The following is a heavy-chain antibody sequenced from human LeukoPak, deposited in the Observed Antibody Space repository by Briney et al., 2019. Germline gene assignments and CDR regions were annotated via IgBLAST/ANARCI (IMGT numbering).Heavy chain of an antibody. CDR1: GFTFSSYS. CDR2: ISSSSSYI. CDR3: ARGLSTVTTYYYYMDV. Sequence: GGSLRLSCAASGFTFSSYSMNWVRQAPGKGLEWVSSISSSSSYIYYADSVKGRFTISRDNAKNSLYLQMNSLRAEDTAVYYCARGLSTVTTYYYYMDVWGKGTTVTVSS. D-gene: IGHD4-17*01. J-gene: IGHJ6*03. V-gene: IGHV3-21*01.